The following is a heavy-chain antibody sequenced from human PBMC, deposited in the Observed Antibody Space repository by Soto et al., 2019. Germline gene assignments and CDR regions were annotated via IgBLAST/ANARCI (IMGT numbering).Heavy chain of an antibody. J-gene: IGHJ4*02. CDR1: GFFFSSYT. CDR3: AKARDQQWVRLPFDY. V-gene: IGHV3-23*01. Sequence: EVQLLESGGGLVQPGGSLRLSCVGSGFFFSSYTMTWVRQAPGKGLEWVSSFSATSENTYYADSVRGRFTISRANSKNTLFLQMNSLTAEDTAMYYCAKARDQQWVRLPFDYWGQGILVIVSS. CDR2: FSATSENT. D-gene: IGHD6-19*01.